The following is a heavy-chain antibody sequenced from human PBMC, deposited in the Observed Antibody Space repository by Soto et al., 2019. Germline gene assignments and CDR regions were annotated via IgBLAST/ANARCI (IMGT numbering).Heavy chain of an antibody. J-gene: IGHJ6*02. CDR1: GGSISSGGYY. Sequence: SETLSLTCTVSGGSISSGGYYWSWIRQHPGKGLEWIGYIYYSGSTYYNPPLKSRVTISVDTSKNQFSLKLSSVTAADTAVYYCARANCSGGSCYFFSGMDVWGQGTTVTVYS. D-gene: IGHD2-15*01. V-gene: IGHV4-31*03. CDR3: ARANCSGGSCYFFSGMDV. CDR2: IYYSGST.